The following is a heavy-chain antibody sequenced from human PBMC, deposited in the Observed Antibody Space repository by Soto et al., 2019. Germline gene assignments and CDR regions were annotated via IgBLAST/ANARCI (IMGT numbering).Heavy chain of an antibody. CDR3: AKSLLFVDHAYMDV. Sequence: GASVKVSCKASGGSFMSYSFTWVRQAPGQGLEWMGRIIPIQNKANYALKFQDRVTITADRSTRTVYMELRSLRPEDTAVYYCAKSLLFVDHAYMDVRGKGTTVTVSS. J-gene: IGHJ6*03. V-gene: IGHV1-69*02. CDR1: GGSFMSYS. D-gene: IGHD2-15*01. CDR2: IIPIQNKA.